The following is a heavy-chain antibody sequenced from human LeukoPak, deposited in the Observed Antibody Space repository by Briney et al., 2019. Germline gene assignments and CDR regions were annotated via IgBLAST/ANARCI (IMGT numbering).Heavy chain of an antibody. D-gene: IGHD2-8*01. CDR2: IYSGGST. CDR1: GFTVSSNY. CDR3: ARGLNFDY. J-gene: IGHJ4*02. Sequence: GGSLRLSCAASGFTVSSNYMSWVRRAAGKGLEWVSVIYSGGSTYYADSVKGRFTISRNNSKNTLYLQMNSLRAEDTAVYYCARGLNFDYWGQGTLVTVSS. V-gene: IGHV3-66*01.